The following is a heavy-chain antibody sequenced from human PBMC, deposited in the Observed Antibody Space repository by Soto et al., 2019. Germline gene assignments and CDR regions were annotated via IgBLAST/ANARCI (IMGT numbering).Heavy chain of an antibody. CDR1: GASISSGDYY. Sequence: SSETLSLTCTVSGASISSGDYYWSWIRQPPGKGLEWIGYIYYSGSTYYTPSLRSRVTISVDTSKNQFSLKLSSVTAADTAVYYCARDVLYSTSRIDSWGQGTLIT. CDR2: IYYSGST. CDR3: ARDVLYSTSRIDS. J-gene: IGHJ4*02. D-gene: IGHD6-6*01. V-gene: IGHV4-30-4*01.